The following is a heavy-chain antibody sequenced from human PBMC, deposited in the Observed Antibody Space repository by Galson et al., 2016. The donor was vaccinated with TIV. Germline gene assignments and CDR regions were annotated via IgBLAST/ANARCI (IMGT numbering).Heavy chain of an antibody. V-gene: IGHV3-23*01. D-gene: IGHD2-21*02. Sequence: SLRLSCAASGFTFSTFAMSWVRQAPGKGLEWVSGISGSGDSTNYADSVEGRFTVSRDNSKNTLYLQMGSLRVEDTAVYFCAKDPFVVVTATLPPYFEYWGQGTLVTVSS. J-gene: IGHJ4*02. CDR1: GFTFSTFA. CDR2: ISGSGDST. CDR3: AKDPFVVVTATLPPYFEY.